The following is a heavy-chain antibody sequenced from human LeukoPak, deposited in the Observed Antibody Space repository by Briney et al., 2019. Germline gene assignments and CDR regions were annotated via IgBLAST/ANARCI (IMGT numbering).Heavy chain of an antibody. Sequence: KPSETLSLTCAVYGDSFSGYYWSWIRQPPGKGLEWIGEIHHGRGTNYNPSLKSRVTISVDTSKNQFSLKLRSVTAADTAVYYCARGWLELNYYYMDVWGKGTTVTVSS. J-gene: IGHJ6*03. CDR1: GDSFSGYY. CDR2: IHHGRGT. V-gene: IGHV4-34*01. CDR3: ARGWLELNYYYMDV. D-gene: IGHD1-7*01.